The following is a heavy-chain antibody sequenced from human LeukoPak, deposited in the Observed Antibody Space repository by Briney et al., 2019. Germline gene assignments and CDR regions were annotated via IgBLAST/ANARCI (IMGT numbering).Heavy chain of an antibody. Sequence: GRSLRLSCAASGFTFSSYAMHWVRQAPGKGLEWVAVISYDGSNKYYADSVKGRFTISRDNSKNTLYLQMNSLRAEDTAVYYCASDYGGNSEFEYWGQGTLVTVSS. CDR2: ISYDGSNK. CDR3: ASDYGGNSEFEY. V-gene: IGHV3-30-3*01. CDR1: GFTFSSYA. D-gene: IGHD4-23*01. J-gene: IGHJ4*02.